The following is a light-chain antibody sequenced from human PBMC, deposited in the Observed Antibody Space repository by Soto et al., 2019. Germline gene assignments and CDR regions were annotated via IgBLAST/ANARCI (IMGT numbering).Light chain of an antibody. Sequence: DIVLTQSPGTLSLSPGERATLSCRASQSVSSCYLAWYKQPPGQAPRLLIHGASTRASAIPDRFSGSGSGTDFTLSISRLQPEDSAVYYCQQYCSSPMYTFGQGTKLEIK. V-gene: IGKV3-20*01. CDR3: QQYCSSPMYT. J-gene: IGKJ2*01. CDR2: GAS. CDR1: QSVSSCY.